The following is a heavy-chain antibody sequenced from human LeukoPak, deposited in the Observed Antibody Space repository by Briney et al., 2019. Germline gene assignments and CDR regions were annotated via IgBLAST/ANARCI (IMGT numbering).Heavy chain of an antibody. CDR1: GFTFSTYS. V-gene: IGHV3-21*01. CDR3: ARDYLGYNCLPEY. Sequence: GGSLRLSCAASGFTFSTYSMNWVRQAPGKGLEWVSSISGDTTYINYADSVKGRFTISRDNAKNSLYLQMNSLRAEDTAVYYCARDYLGYNCLPEYWGQGTLVAVSS. CDR2: ISGDTTYI. J-gene: IGHJ4*02. D-gene: IGHD5-24*01.